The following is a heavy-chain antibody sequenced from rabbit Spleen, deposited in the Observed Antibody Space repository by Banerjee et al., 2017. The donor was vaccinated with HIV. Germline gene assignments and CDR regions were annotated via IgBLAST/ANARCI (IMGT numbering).Heavy chain of an antibody. CDR3: ARDGDSSKKYYFDL. V-gene: IGHV1S45*01. D-gene: IGHD1-1*01. CDR2: INTYTGKA. J-gene: IGHJ4*01. Sequence: QEQLEESGGGLVKPEGSLTLTCKASGFSFSDRDVMCWVRQAPGKGLQWIACINTYTGKAVYATWAKGRFTISRTSSTTVTLQMTSLTAADTATYFCARDGDSSKKYYFDLWGPGTLVTVS. CDR1: GFSFSDRDV.